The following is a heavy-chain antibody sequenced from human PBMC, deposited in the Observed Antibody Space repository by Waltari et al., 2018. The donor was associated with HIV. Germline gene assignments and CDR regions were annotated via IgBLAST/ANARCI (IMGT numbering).Heavy chain of an antibody. CDR2: LNSDGSSR. D-gene: IGHD2-15*01. CDR1: RFGVRIHG. CDR3: ARASHYIEFSTFDGDYYFDV. Sequence: VQLVESGGGSVKTGGCLRLSSTARRFGVRIHGMDLVLKGPGKGLVWVARLNSDGSSRNYADAVKGRFVISRDNARNTVYLQLNSLRVEDTAMYFCARASHYIEFSTFDGDYYFDVWGRGTRVAVSS. J-gene: IGHJ4*02. V-gene: IGHV3-74*01.